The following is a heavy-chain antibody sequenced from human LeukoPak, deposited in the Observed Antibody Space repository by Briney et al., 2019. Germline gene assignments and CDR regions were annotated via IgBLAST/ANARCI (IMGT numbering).Heavy chain of an antibody. D-gene: IGHD5-18*01. CDR2: INHSGSA. CDR3: ARGPPRGYSYGYYFDY. CDR1: GGSFSGYY. J-gene: IGHJ4*02. V-gene: IGHV4-34*01. Sequence: SETLSLTCAVSGGSFSGYYWTWIRQPPGKGLEWIGEINHSGSANYNPSLKSRVTISLDMSENQFSLKPSSVTAADTAVYYCARGPPRGYSYGYYFDYWGQGTLVTVSS.